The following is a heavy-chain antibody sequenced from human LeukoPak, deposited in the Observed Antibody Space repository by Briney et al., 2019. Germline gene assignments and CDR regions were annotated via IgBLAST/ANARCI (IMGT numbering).Heavy chain of an antibody. V-gene: IGHV3-30*02. D-gene: IGHD1-1*01. CDR1: RFTFTNFG. Sequence: GGSLRLSCAASRFTFTNFGMHWVRQAPGKGLDWVAFIMYDGSIKFYADSVLGRFTISRDNSKNTLELQINSLRTEDTAVYYCVKESLEGDTWGQGTLVTVSS. CDR3: VKESLEGDT. CDR2: IMYDGSIK. J-gene: IGHJ5*02.